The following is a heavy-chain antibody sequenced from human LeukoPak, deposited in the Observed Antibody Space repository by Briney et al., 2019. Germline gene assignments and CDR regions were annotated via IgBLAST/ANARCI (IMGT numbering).Heavy chain of an antibody. Sequence: GGSLRLSCAASGFTFSSYGMHWVRQAPGKGLEWVAVISYDGSNKYYADSVKGRFTISRDNSKNMIYLEMSSLKAEDTAVYYCAKERNLEIAVAGTIFDYWGQGTLVTVSS. CDR1: GFTFSSYG. V-gene: IGHV3-30*18. CDR3: AKERNLEIAVAGTIFDY. D-gene: IGHD6-19*01. CDR2: ISYDGSNK. J-gene: IGHJ4*02.